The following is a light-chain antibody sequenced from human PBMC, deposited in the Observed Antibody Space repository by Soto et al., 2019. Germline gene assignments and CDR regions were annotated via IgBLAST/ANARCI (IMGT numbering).Light chain of an antibody. CDR2: AAS. CDR3: HQYGSSRWT. J-gene: IGKJ1*01. V-gene: IGKV3-20*01. Sequence: EIVLAQSPGTLSLSPGERAALACRASQSVSSNYLAWYQQKPGQAPRLLIYAASSRATGIPDRFSGSGSGTDFTLTISRLEPEDFAVYYCHQYGSSRWTFGQGAKLEV. CDR1: QSVSSNY.